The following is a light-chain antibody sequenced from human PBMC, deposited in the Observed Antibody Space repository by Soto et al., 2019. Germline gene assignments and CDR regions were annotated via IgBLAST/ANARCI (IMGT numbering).Light chain of an antibody. Sequence: QSALTQPRSVSGSPGQSVTISCTGTSNDVGGYNYVSWYQHHPGKAPKLMIYDVSNRPSGVPDRFSGSKSGNTASLTISGLQAEDEADYYCCSFAGSYTYVFGTGTKLTVL. V-gene: IGLV2-11*01. CDR1: SNDVGGYNY. J-gene: IGLJ1*01. CDR3: CSFAGSYTYV. CDR2: DVS.